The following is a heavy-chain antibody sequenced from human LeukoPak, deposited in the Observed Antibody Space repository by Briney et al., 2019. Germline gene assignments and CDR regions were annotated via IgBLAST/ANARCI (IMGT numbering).Heavy chain of an antibody. D-gene: IGHD6-13*01. V-gene: IGHV4-34*01. Sequence: SETLSLTCAVYGGSFSGYYWSWIRQPPGKGLEWIGEINHSGSTNYNPSLKSRVTISIDTSKNQFSLKLSSVTAADTAVYYCARGSSSWYYYYYYMDVWGKGTTVTVSS. CDR2: INHSGST. CDR1: GGSFSGYY. CDR3: ARGSSSWYYYYYYMDV. J-gene: IGHJ6*03.